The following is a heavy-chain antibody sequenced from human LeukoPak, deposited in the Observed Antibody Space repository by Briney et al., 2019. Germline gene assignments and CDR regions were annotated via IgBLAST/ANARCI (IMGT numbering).Heavy chain of an antibody. J-gene: IGHJ4*02. CDR3: ASYITGWGYYFDY. CDR1: GYTFTGYY. Sequence: GASVNVSFTASGYTFTGYYMHWVGQAPGQGLEWMGWINPNSGGTNYAQKFQGRVTMTRETSISTAYMEMSRLRSDDTAVYYCASYITGWGYYFDYWGQGTLVTVSS. V-gene: IGHV1-2*02. CDR2: INPNSGGT. D-gene: IGHD6-19*01.